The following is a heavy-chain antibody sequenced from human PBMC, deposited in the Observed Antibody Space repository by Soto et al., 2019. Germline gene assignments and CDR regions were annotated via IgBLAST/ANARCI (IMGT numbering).Heavy chain of an antibody. V-gene: IGHV3-9*01. Sequence: EVQLVESGGGLVQPGRSLRLSCAASGFTFDDYAMHWVRQAPGKGLEWVSGISWNSGSIGYADSVKGRFTFSRDNAKNSLYLQMNSLSAEDTALYYCAKDTHSGWYGGVDYWGQGTLVTVSS. D-gene: IGHD6-19*01. CDR3: AKDTHSGWYGGVDY. CDR2: ISWNSGSI. J-gene: IGHJ4*02. CDR1: GFTFDDYA.